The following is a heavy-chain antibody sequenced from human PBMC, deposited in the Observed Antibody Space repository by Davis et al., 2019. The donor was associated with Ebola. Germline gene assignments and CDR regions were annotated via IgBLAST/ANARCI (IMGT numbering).Heavy chain of an antibody. J-gene: IGHJ6*04. CDR3: AKSSAATYYYYYGMDV. Sequence: SETLPLTCAVSGGSISSSNWWSWVRQPPGKGLEWIGEIYHSGSTNYNPSLKSRVTISVDKSKNQFSLKLSSVTAADTAVYYCAKSSAATYYYYYGMDVWGKGTTVTVSS. CDR1: GGSISSSNW. CDR2: IYHSGST. V-gene: IGHV4-4*02. D-gene: IGHD2-15*01.